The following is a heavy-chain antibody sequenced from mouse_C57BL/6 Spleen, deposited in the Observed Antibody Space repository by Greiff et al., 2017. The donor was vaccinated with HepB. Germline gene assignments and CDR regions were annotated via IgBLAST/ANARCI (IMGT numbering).Heavy chain of an antibody. J-gene: IGHJ2*01. D-gene: IGHD2-5*01. CDR1: GFNIKDDY. CDR2: IDPENGDT. CDR3: TTYSNLYYFDY. V-gene: IGHV14-4*01. Sequence: VQLQQSGAELVRPGASVKLSCTASGFNIKDDYMHWVKQRPEQGLEWIGWIDPENGDTEYASKFQGKATITADTSSNTAYLQLSSLTSEDTAVYYCTTYSNLYYFDYWGQGTTLTVSS.